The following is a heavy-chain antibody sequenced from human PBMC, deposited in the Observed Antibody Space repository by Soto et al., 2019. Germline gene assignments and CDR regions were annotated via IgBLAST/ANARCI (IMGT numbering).Heavy chain of an antibody. CDR3: ARGRCSGGSCYSNPGYYGMDV. CDR1: GFIFSSYG. V-gene: IGHV3-48*02. CDR2: ISSSSSTI. J-gene: IGHJ6*02. Sequence: PGGSLRLSCAASGFIFSSYGMNWVRQAPGKGLEWVSYISSSSSTIYYADSVKGRFTVSRDNAKNSLYLQMNSLRDEDTAVYYCARGRCSGGSCYSNPGYYGMDVWGQGTTVTVSS. D-gene: IGHD2-15*01.